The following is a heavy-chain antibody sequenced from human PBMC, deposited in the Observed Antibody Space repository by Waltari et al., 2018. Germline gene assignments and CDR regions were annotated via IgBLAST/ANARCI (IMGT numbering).Heavy chain of an antibody. V-gene: IGHV1-69-2*01. CDR3: ATVLTTVPTYWFDP. Sequence: EVQLVQSGAEVKKPGAPVKISCKASGYTFPDYYIHWVQQAPGKGLEWMGRVDPADSETIYAEKFQGRVTITADTSTDTAYMELSSLRSEDTAVYYCATVLTTVPTYWFDPWGQGTLVTVSS. D-gene: IGHD4-4*01. J-gene: IGHJ5*02. CDR1: GYTFPDYY. CDR2: VDPADSET.